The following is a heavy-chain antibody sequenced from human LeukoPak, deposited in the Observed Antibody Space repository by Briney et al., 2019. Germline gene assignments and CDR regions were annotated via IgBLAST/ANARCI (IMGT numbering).Heavy chain of an antibody. D-gene: IGHD6-13*01. CDR2: IYTSGST. J-gene: IGHJ4*02. CDR1: GDFITAYY. CDR3: ARASFDYSSSWERLDY. Sequence: PSETLSLTCTVSGDFITAYYWSWIRQPAGKGLEWIGRIYTSGSTNYNPSLKSRVTMSVDTSKNQFSLKLSSVTAADTAVYYCARASFDYSSSWERLDYWGQGTLVTVSS. V-gene: IGHV4-4*07.